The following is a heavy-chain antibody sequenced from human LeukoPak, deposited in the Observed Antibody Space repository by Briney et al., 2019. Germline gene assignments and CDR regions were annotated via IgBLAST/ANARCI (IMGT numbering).Heavy chain of an antibody. D-gene: IGHD6-13*01. V-gene: IGHV3-33*01. CDR1: GFTFSSYG. Sequence: PGRSLRLSCAASGFTFSSYGMHWVRQAPGTGLEWVAVIWYNGSNKHYADSVKGRFTISRDNSKNTLYLQMNSLRAEDTAVYYCARDLVSAPGVIYYYYYGMDVWGQGTTVTVSS. CDR3: ARDLVSAPGVIYYYYYGMDV. CDR2: IWYNGSNK. J-gene: IGHJ6*02.